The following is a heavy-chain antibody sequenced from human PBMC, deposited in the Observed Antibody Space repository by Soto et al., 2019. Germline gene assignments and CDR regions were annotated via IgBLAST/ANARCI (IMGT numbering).Heavy chain of an antibody. V-gene: IGHV3-23*01. D-gene: IGHD6-6*01. CDR1: GFTFSSYA. CDR2: ISGSGGSI. CDR3: AKKGGSVLTYSCSSPFWFDL. J-gene: IGHJ5*02. Sequence: EVQLLESGGGLVQPGGSLRLSCAASGFTFSSYAMSWVRQAPGKGLEWVSDISGSGGSIYYADSVKGRFTISRDNSKNALSLQKNSLRGEETAVSDCAKKGGSVLTYSCSSPFWFDLRGQGALVTVSS.